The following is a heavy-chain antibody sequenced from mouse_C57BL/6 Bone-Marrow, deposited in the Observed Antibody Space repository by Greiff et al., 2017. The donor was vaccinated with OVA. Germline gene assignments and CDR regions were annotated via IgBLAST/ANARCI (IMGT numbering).Heavy chain of an antibody. CDR2: IWWDDDK. V-gene: IGHV8-8*01. D-gene: IGHD2-12*01. CDR3: ARIAEAYYSPYYAMDY. CDR1: GFSLSTFGMG. Sequence: QVTLKESGPGILQPSQTLSLTCSFSGFSLSTFGMGVGWIRQPSGKGLEWLAHIWWDDDKYYNPALKSRLTISKDTSKNQVFLKIANVDTADTATYYCARIAEAYYSPYYAMDYWGQGTSVTVSS. J-gene: IGHJ4*01.